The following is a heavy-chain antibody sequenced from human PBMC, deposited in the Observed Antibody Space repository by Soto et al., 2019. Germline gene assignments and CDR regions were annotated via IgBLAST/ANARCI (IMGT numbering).Heavy chain of an antibody. CDR1: GGTFSSYA. D-gene: IGHD2-15*01. V-gene: IGHV1-69*06. CDR3: ARAVGYCGGGSCYYFDY. CDR2: IIPIFGTA. J-gene: IGHJ4*02. Sequence: GASVKVSCKASGGTFSSYAISWVRQAPGQGIEWMGGIIPIFGTANYAQKFQGRVTITADKSTSTDYMGLSSLRSEDTAVYYCARAVGYCGGGSCYYFDYWGQGTLVTVSS.